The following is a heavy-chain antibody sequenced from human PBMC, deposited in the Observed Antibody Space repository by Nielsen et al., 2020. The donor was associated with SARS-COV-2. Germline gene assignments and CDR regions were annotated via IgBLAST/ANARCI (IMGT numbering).Heavy chain of an antibody. CDR1: GFTFSSYS. CDR2: ISSSSSYI. J-gene: IGHJ4*02. V-gene: IGHV3-21*01. D-gene: IGHD5-18*01. Sequence: GESLKISCAASGFTFSSYSMNWVRQAPGKGLEWVSSISSSSSYIYYADSVKGRFTISRDNAKNSLYLQMNSLRAEDTAVYYCARDQYSYGDMVYFDYWGQGTLVTVSS. CDR3: ARDQYSYGDMVYFDY.